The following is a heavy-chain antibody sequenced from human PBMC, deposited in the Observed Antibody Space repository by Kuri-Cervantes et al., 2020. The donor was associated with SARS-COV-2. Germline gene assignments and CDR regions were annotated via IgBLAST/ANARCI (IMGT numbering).Heavy chain of an antibody. CDR2: INDSGGST. D-gene: IGHD5-18*01. Sequence: GGSLRLSCAASGFTFSSYSMSWVRQAPGQGLEWVAGINDSGGSTYYGDSVKGRFTVSRDNSKNTLYLQVNSLRAEDTALYFCAKGYSNYFEYWGQGAQVTVSS. J-gene: IGHJ4*02. V-gene: IGHV3-23*01. CDR1: GFTFSSYS. CDR3: AKGYSNYFEY.